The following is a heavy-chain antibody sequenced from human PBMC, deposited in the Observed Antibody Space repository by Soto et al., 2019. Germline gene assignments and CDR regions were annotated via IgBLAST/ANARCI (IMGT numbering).Heavy chain of an antibody. CDR3: VRPVNFYYYYMDV. J-gene: IGHJ6*03. CDR2: IFYSGST. V-gene: IGHV4-39*01. Sequence: PSETLSLTCTVSGVSISSSSDYWGWIRQPPGKGLEWIGSIFYSGSTYYNPSLESRVTISIDTSKNQFSLKLSSVTAADTAVYYCVRPVNFYYYYMDVWGKGTTVTVSS. CDR1: GVSISSSSDY.